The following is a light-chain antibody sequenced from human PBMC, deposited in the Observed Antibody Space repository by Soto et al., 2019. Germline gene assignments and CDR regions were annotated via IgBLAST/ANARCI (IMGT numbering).Light chain of an antibody. CDR2: DAS. J-gene: IGKJ4*01. Sequence: EIVMTQSPATLSLSPGEGATLSCMASQSISNKLAWYQQKPGQAPRLLMYDASTRATDIPARFSGSGSGAECTLTITSLQSEDFAVYYCQQYGNWPPLTVGGGTKVDIK. V-gene: IGKV3-15*01. CDR1: QSISNK. CDR3: QQYGNWPPLT.